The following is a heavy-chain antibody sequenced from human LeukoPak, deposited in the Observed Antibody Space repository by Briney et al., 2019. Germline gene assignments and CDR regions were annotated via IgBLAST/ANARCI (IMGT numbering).Heavy chain of an antibody. J-gene: IGHJ5*02. CDR2: IYSGGST. CDR3: ARVGGSGRLNWFDP. CDR1: GFTVSSNY. V-gene: IGHV3-53*01. D-gene: IGHD3-10*01. Sequence: PGGSLRLSCAASGFTVSSNYMSWVRQAPGKGLEWVSVIYSGGSTYYADSAKGRFTISRDNSKNTLYLQMNSLRAEDTAVYYCARVGGSGRLNWFDPWGQGTLVTVSS.